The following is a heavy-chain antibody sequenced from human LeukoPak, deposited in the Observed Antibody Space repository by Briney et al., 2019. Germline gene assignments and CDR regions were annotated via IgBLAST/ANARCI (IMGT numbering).Heavy chain of an antibody. V-gene: IGHV4-59*01. CDR1: GDSIRSYY. CDR2: IDNSGST. D-gene: IGHD3-10*01. CDR3: ARDRAYVSGKNWFDP. Sequence: SETLSLTCTVSGDSIRSYYWSWIRQPPGKGLEGVGHIDNSGSTNRRPSLRSRVTISVDTSKNQFSLKLSSVTAADTAVYFCARDRAYVSGKNWFDPWGQGTQVTVSS. J-gene: IGHJ5*02.